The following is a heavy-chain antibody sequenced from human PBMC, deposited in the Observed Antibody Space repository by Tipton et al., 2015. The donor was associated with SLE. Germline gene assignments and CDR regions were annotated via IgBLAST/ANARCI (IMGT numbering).Heavy chain of an antibody. V-gene: IGHV4-34*01. Sequence: TLSLTCAVYGGSFSGYYWSWIRQPPGKGLEWIGEINHSGSTNYNPSLKSRVTISVDTSKNQFSLKLSSVTAADTAVYYCARALEQAAAGDFDYWGQGTLVTVSS. CDR3: ARALEQAAAGDFDY. CDR2: INHSGST. J-gene: IGHJ4*02. D-gene: IGHD6-13*01. CDR1: GGSFSGYY.